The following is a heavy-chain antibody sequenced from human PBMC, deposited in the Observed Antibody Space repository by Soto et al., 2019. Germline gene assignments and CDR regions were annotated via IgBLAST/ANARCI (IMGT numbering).Heavy chain of an antibody. D-gene: IGHD2-2*01. J-gene: IGHJ5*02. CDR1: GYTFTSHD. CDR2: MNPNSGNT. V-gene: IGHV1-8*01. CDR3: ASDMSTT. Sequence: QVQLVQSGAEVKKPGASVKVSCKASGYTFTSHDINWVRQTTGQGLEWMGWMNPNSGNTNYAQNFQGRVTMTRDTSINTPYMELTNLRSEDTAIYYCASDMSTTWGQGTLVTVSS.